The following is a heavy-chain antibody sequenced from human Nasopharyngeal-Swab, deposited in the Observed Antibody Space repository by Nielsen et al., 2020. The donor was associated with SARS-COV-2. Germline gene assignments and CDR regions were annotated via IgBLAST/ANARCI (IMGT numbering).Heavy chain of an antibody. J-gene: IGHJ4*02. CDR3: ARDYYDNYDSDF. Sequence: GESLKISCKTSGYTFTDYYIHWVRQVPGQGLEWVGCINPYNGDTFYAQNFQGRVTVTRDTSRSTAYIDLSRLRSDDTAVYYCARDYYDNYDSDFWGQGTLVTVSS. D-gene: IGHD3-22*01. CDR1: GYTFTDYY. V-gene: IGHV1-2*02. CDR2: INPYNGDT.